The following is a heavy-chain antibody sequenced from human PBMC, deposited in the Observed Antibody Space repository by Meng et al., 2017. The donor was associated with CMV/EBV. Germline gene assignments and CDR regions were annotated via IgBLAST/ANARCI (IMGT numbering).Heavy chain of an antibody. J-gene: IGHJ4*02. Sequence: GESLKISCAASGFTFSGSAMHWVRQASGKGLEWVGRIRSKANSYAIAYAASVKGRFTISRDDSKNTAYLQMNSLKTEDTAVYYCTTSQYDFWSGYYHWGQGTLVTVSS. CDR1: GFTFSGSA. V-gene: IGHV3-73*01. CDR3: TTSQYDFWSGYYH. CDR2: IRSKANSYAI. D-gene: IGHD3-3*01.